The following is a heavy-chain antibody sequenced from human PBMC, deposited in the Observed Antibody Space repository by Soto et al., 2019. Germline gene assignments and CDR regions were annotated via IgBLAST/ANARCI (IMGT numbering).Heavy chain of an antibody. CDR2: IWYDGSNK. D-gene: IGHD3-9*01. CDR3: ARDRGFDRRSGSYYGMDV. Sequence: VQLVESGGGVVQPGRSLRLSCAASGFTFSSYGMHWVRQAPGKGLEWVAVIWYDGSNKYYADSVKGRFTISRDNSKNTLYLQMNSLRAEDTAVYYCARDRGFDRRSGSYYGMDVWGQGTTVTVSS. J-gene: IGHJ6*02. V-gene: IGHV3-33*01. CDR1: GFTFSSYG.